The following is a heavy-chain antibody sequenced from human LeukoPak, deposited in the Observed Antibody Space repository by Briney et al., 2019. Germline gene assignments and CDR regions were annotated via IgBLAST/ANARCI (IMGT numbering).Heavy chain of an antibody. D-gene: IGHD3-22*01. Sequence: GGSLRLSCGASGFTFTSYATSWVRQAPGKGLEWVSTINNSGGSTYYADSVKGRFTISRDNSKNTLFLQMNSLRAEDTAVYYCANLNYYDTSAYFGWGQGTLVTVSS. CDR2: INNSGGST. J-gene: IGHJ4*02. CDR3: ANLNYYDTSAYFG. CDR1: GFTFTSYA. V-gene: IGHV3-23*01.